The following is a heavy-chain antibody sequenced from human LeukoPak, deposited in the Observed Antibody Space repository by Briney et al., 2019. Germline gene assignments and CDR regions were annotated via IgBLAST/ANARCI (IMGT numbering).Heavy chain of an antibody. CDR2: ISGSGGST. V-gene: IGHV3-23*01. CDR3: AKDLLSAVVGTFDY. J-gene: IGHJ4*02. CDR1: GFTFSSYA. Sequence: PGGSLRLSCAASGFTFSSYAMSWVRQAPGKGLEWVSAISGSGGSTYYADSGKGRFTISRDNSKNTLYLQMNSLRAEDTAVYYCAKDLLSAVVGTFDYWGQGTLVTVSS. D-gene: IGHD1-26*01.